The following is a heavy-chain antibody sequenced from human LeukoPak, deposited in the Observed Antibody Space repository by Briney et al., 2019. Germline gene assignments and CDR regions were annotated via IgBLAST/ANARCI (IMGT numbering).Heavy chain of an antibody. CDR2: ISGSGGST. Sequence: GGTLRLSCAASGFTFSSYAMSWVRQAPGKGLEWVSAISGSGGSTYYADSVKCRFTISRDNSKNTLYLQMNSLRAEDTAVYYCAKDGLGYCSSTSCYKDYWGQGTLVTVSS. CDR3: AKDGLGYCSSTSCYKDY. V-gene: IGHV3-23*01. CDR1: GFTFSSYA. J-gene: IGHJ4*02. D-gene: IGHD2-2*02.